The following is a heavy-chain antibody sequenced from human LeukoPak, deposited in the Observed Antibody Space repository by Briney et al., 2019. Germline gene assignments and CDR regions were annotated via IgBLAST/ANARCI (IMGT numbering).Heavy chain of an antibody. J-gene: IGHJ4*02. V-gene: IGHV4-39*01. Sequence: SETLSLTCTVSGGSIRSSSYYWGWIRQPPGKGLEWIGNIYYSGSTYYQPSLKSRVTISVDTSKNQFSLKLRSATAADTAVFYCARWSESATFDSWGQGTLVIVSS. CDR2: IYYSGST. CDR1: GGSIRSSSYY. CDR3: ARWSESATFDS. D-gene: IGHD3-3*01.